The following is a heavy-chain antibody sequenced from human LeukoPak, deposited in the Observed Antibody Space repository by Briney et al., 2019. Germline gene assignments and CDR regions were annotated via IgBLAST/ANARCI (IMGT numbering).Heavy chain of an antibody. J-gene: IGHJ5*02. CDR2: NNHSGST. CDR3: ARGGYGGFLDP. CDR1: GGSFSGYY. D-gene: IGHD4-23*01. V-gene: IGHV4-34*01. Sequence: SETLSLTCAVYGGSFSGYYWSWIRQPPGKGLGWIGENNHSGSTNYNPSLKSRVTISVDTSKNQFSLKLSSVTAADTAVYYCARGGYGGFLDPWGQGTLVTVSS.